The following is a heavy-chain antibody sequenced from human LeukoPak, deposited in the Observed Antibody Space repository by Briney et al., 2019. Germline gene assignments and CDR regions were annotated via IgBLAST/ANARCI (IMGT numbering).Heavy chain of an antibody. J-gene: IGHJ6*02. CDR2: SRDRANGYTP. CDR3: TRGGTSSVAYYYHMDV. V-gene: IGHV3-72*01. D-gene: IGHD1-26*01. CDR1: GFTYSGRY. Sequence: GGSLRLSCTASGFTYSGRYMDWVRQAPGKGLEWVGRSRDRANGYTPEYAASVRGRFTISRDDSETSMYLQMNSLKTEDSAVYYCTRGGTSSVAYYYHMDVWGQGTTVTVSS.